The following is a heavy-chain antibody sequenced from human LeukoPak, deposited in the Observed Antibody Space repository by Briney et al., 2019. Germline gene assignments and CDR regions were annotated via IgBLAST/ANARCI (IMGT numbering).Heavy chain of an antibody. CDR1: GYTFTGYY. D-gene: IGHD3-3*01. CDR2: INPNSGGT. Sequence: ASVKVSCKASGYTFTGYYMHWVRQAPGQGLEWMGWINPNSGGTNYAQKFQSRVTMTRDTSISTAYMELSRLRSDDTAVYYCARVVLPTYYDFWSGYPYYFDYWGQGTLVTVSS. J-gene: IGHJ4*02. CDR3: ARVVLPTYYDFWSGYPYYFDY. V-gene: IGHV1-2*02.